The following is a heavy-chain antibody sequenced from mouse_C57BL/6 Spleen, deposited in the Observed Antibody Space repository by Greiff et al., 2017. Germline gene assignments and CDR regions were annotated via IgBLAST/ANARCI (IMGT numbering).Heavy chain of an antibody. CDR1: GYSFTSYY. CDR2: IYPGSGNT. D-gene: IGHD4-1*01. J-gene: IGHJ2*01. Sequence: QVQLQQSGPELVKPGASVKISCKASGYSFTSYYIHWVKQRPGQGLEWIGWIYPGSGNTKYNEKFTGKATLTADTSSSTAYMQLSSLTSEDSAVYYCARRQDWVDYWGQGTTLTVSS. CDR3: ARRQDWVDY. V-gene: IGHV1-66*01.